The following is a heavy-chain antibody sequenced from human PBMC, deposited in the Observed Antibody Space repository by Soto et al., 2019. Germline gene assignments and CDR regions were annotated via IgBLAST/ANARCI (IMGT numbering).Heavy chain of an antibody. CDR2: IYYSGST. CDR1: GGSSSSGDYY. D-gene: IGHD1-1*01. CDR3: ARGNENWFDP. V-gene: IGHV4-30-4*01. J-gene: IGHJ5*02. Sequence: PFETRSLTCTVAGGSSSSGDYYWIWIRQPPGKGLEWIGYIYYSGSTYYNPSLKSRVTISVDTSKNQFSLKLSSVTAADTAVYYCARGNENWFDPWGQGTLVTVSS.